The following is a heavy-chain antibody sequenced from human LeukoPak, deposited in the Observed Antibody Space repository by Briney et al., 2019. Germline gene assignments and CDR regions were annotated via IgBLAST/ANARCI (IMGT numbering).Heavy chain of an antibody. CDR2: IYYSGST. CDR1: GGSISSSSYY. J-gene: IGHJ6*02. D-gene: IGHD3-9*01. CDR3: ARSYYDILTGDYYYYYGMDV. Sequence: PSETLSLTCNVSGGSISSSSYYWGWIRQPPGKGLEWIGSIYYSGSTYYNPSLKSRVTISVDTSQNQFSLKLSSVTAADTAVYYCARSYYDILTGDYYYYYGMDVWGQGTTVTVSS. V-gene: IGHV4-39*07.